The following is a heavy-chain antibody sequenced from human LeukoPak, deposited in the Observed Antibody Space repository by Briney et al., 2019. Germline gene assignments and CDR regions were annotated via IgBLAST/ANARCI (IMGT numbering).Heavy chain of an antibody. CDR3: ARGPSCTSTSCYTTGLLDY. Sequence: GGSLRLSCTASGFTFSIYSMSWVRQAPGKGLEWVSSISSSSNSTYYADSVKGQFTISRDNAKNSLYLQMNSLRAGDTAVYYCARGPSCTSTSCYTTGLLDYWGQGTLVTVSS. CDR2: ISSSSNST. J-gene: IGHJ4*02. D-gene: IGHD2-2*01. V-gene: IGHV3-21*01. CDR1: GFTFSIYS.